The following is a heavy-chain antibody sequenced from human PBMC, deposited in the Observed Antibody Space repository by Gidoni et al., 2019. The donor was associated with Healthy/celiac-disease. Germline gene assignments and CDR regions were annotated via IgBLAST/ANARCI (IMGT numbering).Heavy chain of an antibody. CDR2: IYHSGST. V-gene: IGHV4-30-2*01. CDR3: AAGFGSGYGTNDY. Sequence: QLQLQESGSGLVKPSQTLSLTCAVPGGSISSGGYSWSWTRQPPGKGMEWNGYIYHSGSTYYNPSLKSRVTISVDRSKNQFSLKLSSVTAADTAVYYCAAGFGSGYGTNDYWGQGTLVTVSS. J-gene: IGHJ4*02. CDR1: GGSISSGGYS. D-gene: IGHD3-22*01.